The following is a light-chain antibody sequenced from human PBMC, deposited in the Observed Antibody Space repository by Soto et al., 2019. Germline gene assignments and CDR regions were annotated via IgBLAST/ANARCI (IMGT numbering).Light chain of an antibody. V-gene: IGKV3-20*01. J-gene: IGKJ4*01. CDR1: QSFSTSY. CDR3: QQYGSFPLT. CDR2: ATS. Sequence: EIVLTQSPGTLSVSPGEGATLSCRASQSFSTSYLAWYQHKGGQAPRLLIYATSTRATGIPASFSGSGSGKEFTLTISRLESEDFAVYYCQQYGSFPLTFGGGTKVEI.